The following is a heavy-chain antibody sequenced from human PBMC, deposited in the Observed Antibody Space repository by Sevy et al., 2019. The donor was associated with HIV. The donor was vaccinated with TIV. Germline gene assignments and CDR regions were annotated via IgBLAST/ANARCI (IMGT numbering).Heavy chain of an antibody. D-gene: IGHD2-2*02. J-gene: IGHJ4*02. Sequence: GGSLRLSCAPSGFTFSTYTMNWVRQAPGKGLEWVSSISSSSSYIYYADSVKGRFTISRDNAKNSLYLQMNSLRVEDTAVYYCARAAYYCSTTSCYIDYWGQGTLVTVSS. CDR1: GFTFSTYT. CDR2: ISSSSSYI. CDR3: ARAAYYCSTTSCYIDY. V-gene: IGHV3-21*01.